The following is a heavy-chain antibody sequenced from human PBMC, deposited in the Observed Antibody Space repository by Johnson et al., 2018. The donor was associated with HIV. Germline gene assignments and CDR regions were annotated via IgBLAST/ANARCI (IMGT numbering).Heavy chain of an antibody. Sequence: QVQLVESGGGVVQPGRSLRLSCAASGFTFSNYCMHWVRQAPGKGLAWVAVIWYDGSNKYYADSVRGRFTISRDNSKNTLYLQMNSLRAEDTAVYYWAREGEGYSSSWYDAFDIWGQGTMVTVSS. CDR3: AREGEGYSSSWYDAFDI. CDR2: IWYDGSNK. J-gene: IGHJ3*02. D-gene: IGHD6-13*01. V-gene: IGHV3-30*19. CDR1: GFTFSNYC.